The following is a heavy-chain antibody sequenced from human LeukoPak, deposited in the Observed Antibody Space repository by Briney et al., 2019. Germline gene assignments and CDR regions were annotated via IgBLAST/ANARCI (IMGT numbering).Heavy chain of an antibody. CDR1: GGSISSYY. V-gene: IGHV4-59*01. D-gene: IGHD3-10*01. J-gene: IGHJ4*02. Sequence: SETLSLTCTVSGGSISSYYWSWIRQPPGKGLEWIGYIYYSGSTNYNPSPKSRVTISVDTSKNQFSLKLSSVTAADTAVYYCARAPLLWFGEFDYWGQGTLVTVSS. CDR2: IYYSGST. CDR3: ARAPLLWFGEFDY.